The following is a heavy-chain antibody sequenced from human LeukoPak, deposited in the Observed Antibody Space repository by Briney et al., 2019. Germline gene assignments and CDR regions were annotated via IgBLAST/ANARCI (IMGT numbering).Heavy chain of an antibody. Sequence: SETLSLTCTISGGSISSYHWSWIRQPPGKGLEWIGCVYHSGSTKYNPSLKSRVTVSADTSKNQFSLKLSSVTAADTAVYFCARQVDLLGSVDSWGQGTLVTVSS. CDR1: GGSISSYH. V-gene: IGHV4-59*08. CDR2: VYHSGST. J-gene: IGHJ4*02. D-gene: IGHD7-27*01. CDR3: ARQVDLLGSVDS.